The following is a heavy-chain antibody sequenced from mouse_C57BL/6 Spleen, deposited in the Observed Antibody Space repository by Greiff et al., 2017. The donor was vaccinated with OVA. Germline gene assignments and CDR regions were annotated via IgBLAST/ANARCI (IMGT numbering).Heavy chain of an antibody. CDR2: IDPSDSNT. Sequence: QVQLQQPGAELVKPGASVKLSCKASGYTFTSYWMQWVKQRPGQGLEWIGEIDPSDSNTNYNQKFKGKATLTVDTSSSPAYMQLSSLTSEDSAVYYCARGGTGFAYWGQGTLVTVSA. CDR3: ARGGTGFAY. V-gene: IGHV1-50*01. CDR1: GYTFTSYW. D-gene: IGHD3-3*01. J-gene: IGHJ3*01.